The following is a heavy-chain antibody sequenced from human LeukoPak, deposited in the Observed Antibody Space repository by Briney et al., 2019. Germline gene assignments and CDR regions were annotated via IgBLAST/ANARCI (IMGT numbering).Heavy chain of an antibody. J-gene: IGHJ4*02. V-gene: IGHV1-8*02. Sequence: ASVKVSCKASGYTFTSYYMHWVRQATGQGLEWMGWMNPNSGNTGYAQKFQGRVTMTRNTSISTAYMELSSLRSEDTAVYYCARGRALRRFDYWGQGTLVTVSS. CDR3: ARGRALRRFDY. CDR2: MNPNSGNT. CDR1: GYTFTSYY.